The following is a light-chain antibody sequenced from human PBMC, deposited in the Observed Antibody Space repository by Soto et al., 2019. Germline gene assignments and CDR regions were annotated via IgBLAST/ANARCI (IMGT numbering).Light chain of an antibody. J-gene: IGLJ2*01. CDR3: GTWDSSLSAVV. CDR2: DNN. Sequence: QSVLTQPPSVSAAPGQSIAISCSGSSSNIGSNYVCWYQHLPGTAPKLLIYDNNKRPSVIPDRFSGSKSGTSATLDITGLQTGDEADYYCGTWDSSLSAVVFGGGTKLTVL. CDR1: SSNIGSNY. V-gene: IGLV1-51*01.